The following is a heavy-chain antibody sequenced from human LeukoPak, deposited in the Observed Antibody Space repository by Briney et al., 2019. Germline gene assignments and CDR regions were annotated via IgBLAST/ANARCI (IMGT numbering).Heavy chain of an antibody. CDR2: IYSRGST. D-gene: IGHD3-10*01. Sequence: GGSLRLSCAASEFTVSSNYMSWVRQAPEKGLEWVSIIYSRGSTYYADSVKGRFTISRDDSKNTLYLQMNSLRAEDTAVYYCASGGMGARKYYSDPFDYWGQGTLVTVSS. J-gene: IGHJ4*02. CDR1: EFTVSSNY. V-gene: IGHV3-53*01. CDR3: ASGGMGARKYYSDPFDY.